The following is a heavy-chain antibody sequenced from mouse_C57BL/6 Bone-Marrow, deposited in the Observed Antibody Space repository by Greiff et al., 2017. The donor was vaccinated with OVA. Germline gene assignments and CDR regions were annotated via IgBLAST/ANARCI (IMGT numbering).Heavy chain of an antibody. J-gene: IGHJ2*01. V-gene: IGHV1-81*01. CDR1: GYTFTSYG. CDR3: ATDYYGSSYFDY. CDR2: IYPRSGNT. D-gene: IGHD1-1*01. Sequence: LQESGAELARPGASVKLSCKASGYTFTSYGISWVKQRTGQGLEWIGEIYPRSGNTYYNEKFKGKATLTADKSSSTAYMELRSLTSEDSAVYFCATDYYGSSYFDYWGQGTTLTVSS.